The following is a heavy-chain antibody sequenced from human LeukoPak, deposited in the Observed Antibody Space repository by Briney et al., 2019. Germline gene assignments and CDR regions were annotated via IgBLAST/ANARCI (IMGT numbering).Heavy chain of an antibody. CDR3: ATYCTNGVCSFDY. J-gene: IGHJ4*02. Sequence: SVKVSCKASGGTFSSYAISWVRQAPGQGLEWMGGIIPIFGTANYAQKFQGRVTITTDESTSTAYMELSSLRSEDTAVYYCATYCTNGVCSFDYWGQGTLVTVSS. V-gene: IGHV1-69*05. CDR2: IIPIFGTA. CDR1: GGTFSSYA. D-gene: IGHD2-8*01.